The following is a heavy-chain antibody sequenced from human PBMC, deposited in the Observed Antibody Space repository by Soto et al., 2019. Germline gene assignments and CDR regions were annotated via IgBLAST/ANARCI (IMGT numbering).Heavy chain of an antibody. CDR2: INHSGST. CDR3: ARDHYYDYVWGSYRYLDY. V-gene: IGHV4-34*01. J-gene: IGHJ4*02. D-gene: IGHD3-16*02. CDR1: GGSFSGYY. Sequence: QVQLQQWGAGLLKPSETLSLTCAVYGGSFSGYYWSWIRQPPGKGLEWIGEINHSGSTNYNPSLKSRVTISVDKSKNQFSLKLSSVTAADTAVYYCARDHYYDYVWGSYRYLDYWGQGTLVTVSS.